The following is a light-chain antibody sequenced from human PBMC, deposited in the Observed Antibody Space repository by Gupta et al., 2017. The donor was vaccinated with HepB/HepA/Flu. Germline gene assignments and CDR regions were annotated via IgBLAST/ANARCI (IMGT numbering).Light chain of an antibody. CDR3: QVWDRLANVLV. CDR2: QDI. Sequence: SYELNQAPSMSVSPGQTATIRCSGDNLGKKYVYWYQQKTGQSPVLVIFQDINRPSEVPDRFSGSNSGDTATLTISGTQAMDEADYFCQVWDRLANVLVFGGGTRLTVL. V-gene: IGLV3-1*01. J-gene: IGLJ2*01. CDR1: NLGKKY.